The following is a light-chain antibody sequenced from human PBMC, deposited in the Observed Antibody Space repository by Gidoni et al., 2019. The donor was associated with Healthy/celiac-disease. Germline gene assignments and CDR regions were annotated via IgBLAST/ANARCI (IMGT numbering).Light chain of an antibody. J-gene: IGKJ4*01. CDR3: QQRSNWPLT. Sequence: EIVLTQSPATLSLSPVERATLTCRASQSVSSSLAGYQQKPGQAPRILIYDASNRATGIPARFSGSGSGTDFTLTISSLEPEDFAVYYCQQRSNWPLTFGGGTKVEIK. CDR1: QSVSSS. CDR2: DAS. V-gene: IGKV3-11*01.